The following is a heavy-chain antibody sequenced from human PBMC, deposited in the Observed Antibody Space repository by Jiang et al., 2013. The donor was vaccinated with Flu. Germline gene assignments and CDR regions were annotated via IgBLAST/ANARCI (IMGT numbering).Heavy chain of an antibody. CDR3: ATDLIYDYVWGSYRVI. Sequence: SGAEVKKPGASVKVSCKVSGYTLTELSMHWVRQAPGKGLEWMGGFDPEDGETIYAQKFQGRVTMTEDTSTDTAYMELSSLRSEDTAVYYCATDLIYDYVWGSYRVIWGQGTLVTVSS. D-gene: IGHD3-16*02. J-gene: IGHJ4*02. V-gene: IGHV1-24*01. CDR2: FDPEDGET. CDR1: GYTLTELS.